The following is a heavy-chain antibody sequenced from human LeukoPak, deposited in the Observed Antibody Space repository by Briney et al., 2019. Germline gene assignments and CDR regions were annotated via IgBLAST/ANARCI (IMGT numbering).Heavy chain of an antibody. J-gene: IGHJ5*02. D-gene: IGHD3-22*01. CDR1: EFTFSNYW. CDR3: ARGRITMIAVVIHDL. Sequence: PGGSLRLSCAASEFTFSNYWMSWVRQAPGKGLEWVANIKQDGSEKYYVGSVKGRFTISRDNAENSLYLQMNSLRAEDTAVYYCARGRITMIAVVIHDLWGQGTLVTVSS. CDR2: IKQDGSEK. V-gene: IGHV3-7*04.